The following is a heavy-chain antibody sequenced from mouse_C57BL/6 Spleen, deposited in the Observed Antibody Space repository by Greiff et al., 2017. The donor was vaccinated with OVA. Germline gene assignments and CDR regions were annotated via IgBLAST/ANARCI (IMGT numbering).Heavy chain of an antibody. Sequence: EVQGVESGGGLVKPGGSLKLSCAASGFTFSSYAMSWVRQTPEKRLEWVATISDGGSYTYYPDNVKGRFTISRDNAKNNLYLQMSHLKSEDTAMYYCARDSTSNWAFFDYWGQGTTLTVSS. D-gene: IGHD4-1*01. CDR1: GFTFSSYA. J-gene: IGHJ2*01. CDR2: ISDGGSYT. V-gene: IGHV5-4*01. CDR3: ARDSTSNWAFFDY.